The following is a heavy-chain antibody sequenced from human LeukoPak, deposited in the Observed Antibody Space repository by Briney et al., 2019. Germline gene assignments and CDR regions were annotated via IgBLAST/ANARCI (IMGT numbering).Heavy chain of an antibody. CDR3: ARTDAAAGRFDY. D-gene: IGHD6-13*01. CDR2: IFYSGST. Sequence: SETLSLTCAVYGGSFSGYYWSWIRQPPGRALEWVGYIFYSGSTNYNPSLKSRVTISVDTSKNQFSLKLSSVTAADTAVYYCARTDAAAGRFDYWGQGTLVTVSS. CDR1: GGSFSGYY. V-gene: IGHV4-59*08. J-gene: IGHJ4*02.